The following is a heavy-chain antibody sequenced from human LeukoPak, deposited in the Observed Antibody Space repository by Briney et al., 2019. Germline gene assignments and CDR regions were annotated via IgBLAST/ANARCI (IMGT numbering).Heavy chain of an antibody. J-gene: IGHJ3*02. Sequence: SETLSLTCTVSGGSISSGDYYWSWIRQPPGKGLEWIGYIYYSGSTYYNPSLKSRVTISVDTSKNQFSLKLSSVTAADTAVYYCARVGLSGYDSSHAFDIWGQGTMVTVSS. V-gene: IGHV4-30-4*01. CDR3: ARVGLSGYDSSHAFDI. CDR1: GGSISSGDYY. D-gene: IGHD5-12*01. CDR2: IYYSGST.